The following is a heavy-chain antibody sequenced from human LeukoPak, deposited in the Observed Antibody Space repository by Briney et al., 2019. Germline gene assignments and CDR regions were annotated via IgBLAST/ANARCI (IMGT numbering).Heavy chain of an antibody. V-gene: IGHV4-59*08. CDR3: AGHHPRNTVDF. CDR1: GGSISSYQ. D-gene: IGHD2-8*02. J-gene: IGHJ4*02. Sequence: SETLSLTWTVSGGSISSYQWSWIRQPPGKGLEWIGYISYSGFTNYNPSLKSRVTISLDTSKNQFSLKLTSVTAADTAVYYCAGHHPRNTVDFWGQGTLVTVSS. CDR2: ISYSGFT.